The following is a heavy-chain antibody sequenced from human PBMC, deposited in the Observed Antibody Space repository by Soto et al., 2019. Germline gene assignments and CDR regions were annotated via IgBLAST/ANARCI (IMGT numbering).Heavy chain of an antibody. CDR3: VKDNDFWRGHYIGHFDY. J-gene: IGHJ4*02. D-gene: IGHD3-3*01. Sequence: GGSLRLSCSASGFIFSHYAMHWVRQAPGKGLEHVSAISPNGRSAYYADSEKGRFAISRDNSENTLFLQMSGLRPEDTAVYYCVKDNDFWRGHYIGHFDYWGQGALVTVSS. CDR1: GFIFSHYA. V-gene: IGHV3-64D*06. CDR2: ISPNGRSA.